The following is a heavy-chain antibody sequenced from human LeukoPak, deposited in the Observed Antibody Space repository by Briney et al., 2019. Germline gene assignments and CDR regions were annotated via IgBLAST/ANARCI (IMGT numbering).Heavy chain of an antibody. CDR3: AKLSVIVVVITLFDY. Sequence: GGSLRLSCAASGFTFSSYAMSWVRQAPGKGLEWVSAISGSGGSTYYADSVKGRFTISRDNSKNTLYLQMNSLRAEDTAVYYCAKLSVIVVVITLFDYWGQGTLVTVSS. J-gene: IGHJ4*02. CDR2: ISGSGGST. D-gene: IGHD3-22*01. CDR1: GFTFSSYA. V-gene: IGHV3-23*01.